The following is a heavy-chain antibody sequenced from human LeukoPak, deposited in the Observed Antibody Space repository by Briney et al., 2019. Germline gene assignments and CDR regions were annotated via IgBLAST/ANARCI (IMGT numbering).Heavy chain of an antibody. D-gene: IGHD6-13*01. Sequence: PGGSLRLSCAASGFTFSSYAMHWVRQAPGKGLEWVAVISYDGSNKYYADSVEGRFTISRDNSKNTLYLQMNSLRAEDTAVYYCARDSALGYSSSWYSWFDPWGQGTLVTVSS. V-gene: IGHV3-30*04. CDR3: ARDSALGYSSSWYSWFDP. J-gene: IGHJ5*02. CDR1: GFTFSSYA. CDR2: ISYDGSNK.